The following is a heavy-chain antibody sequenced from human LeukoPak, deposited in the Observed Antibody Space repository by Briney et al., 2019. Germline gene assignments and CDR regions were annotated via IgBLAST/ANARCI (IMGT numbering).Heavy chain of an antibody. V-gene: IGHV3-13*01. CDR1: GFTFSSYD. CDR3: ARAAAGTSTTFDY. J-gene: IGHJ4*02. CDR2: IGTDGYT. Sequence: GGSLRLSCAASGFTFSSYDMHWVRPATGKGLEWVSAIGTDGYTYYPGSVKGRFTISRENAKNSLYLQMNSLRAGDTAVYYCARAAAGTSTTFDYWGQGTLVTVSS. D-gene: IGHD6-13*01.